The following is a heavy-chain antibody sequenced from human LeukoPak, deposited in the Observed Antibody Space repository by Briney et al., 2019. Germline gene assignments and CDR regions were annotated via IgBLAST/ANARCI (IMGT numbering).Heavy chain of an antibody. V-gene: IGHV3-23*01. CDR3: AGSGSYAYYYYYYGMDV. CDR2: ISGSGGST. CDR1: GFTFSSYA. D-gene: IGHD3-10*01. J-gene: IGHJ6*02. Sequence: GGSLRLSCAASGFTFSSYAMSWVRQAPGKGLEWVSAISGSGGSTYYADSVKGRFTISRDNSKNTLYLQMNRLRAEDTAVYYCAGSGSYAYYYYYYGMDVWGQGTTVTVSS.